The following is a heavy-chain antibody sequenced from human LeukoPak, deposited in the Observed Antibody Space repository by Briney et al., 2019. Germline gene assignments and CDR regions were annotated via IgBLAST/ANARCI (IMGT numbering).Heavy chain of an antibody. V-gene: IGHV4-38-2*01. D-gene: IGHD1-26*01. Sequence: PSETLSLTCAVSTYSISSGYYWGWVRQPPGKGLEWIGSIFHSGSTYYNPSLKSRVTISVDTSKNQFSLKLTSVTAADTAVYYCARRSPYYHMDAWGKGTTVTVSS. J-gene: IGHJ6*03. CDR2: IFHSGST. CDR1: TYSISSGYY. CDR3: ARRSPYYHMDA.